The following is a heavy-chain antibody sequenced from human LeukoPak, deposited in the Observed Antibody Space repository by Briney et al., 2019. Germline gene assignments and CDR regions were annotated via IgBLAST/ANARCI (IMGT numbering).Heavy chain of an antibody. D-gene: IGHD6-13*01. CDR2: INHSGST. J-gene: IGHJ4*02. Sequence: PSETLSLTCAVYGGSFSGYYWSWIRQPPGKGLEWIGEINHSGSTNYNPSLKSRVTISVDTSKNQFSLKLSSVTAADTAVYYCARGGQQLVFVYWGQGTLVTVSS. CDR1: GGSFSGYY. V-gene: IGHV4-34*01. CDR3: ARGGQQLVFVY.